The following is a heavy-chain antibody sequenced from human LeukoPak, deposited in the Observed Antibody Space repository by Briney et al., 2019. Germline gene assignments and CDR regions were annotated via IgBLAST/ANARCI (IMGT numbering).Heavy chain of an antibody. CDR3: ARTYDSPGYYSPDYYYMDV. Sequence: SETLSLPCTVSGASIISYSWSWIRQPAGKGLEWIGHIYTSGSTNYNSSLKSRVTMSVDTSNNQFSLKLNSVTAADTAVYYCARTYDSPGYYSPDYYYMDVWGKGTTVTISS. V-gene: IGHV4-4*07. D-gene: IGHD3-22*01. J-gene: IGHJ6*03. CDR1: GASIISYS. CDR2: IYTSGST.